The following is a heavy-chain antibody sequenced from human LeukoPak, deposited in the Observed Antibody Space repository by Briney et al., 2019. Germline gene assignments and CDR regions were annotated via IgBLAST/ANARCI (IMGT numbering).Heavy chain of an antibody. CDR1: GGSISSYY. CDR3: AREGTAGTNLNWFDP. CDR2: ISYSGST. V-gene: IGHV4-59*01. Sequence: PSETLSLTCTVSGGSISSYYWSWIRQPPGKGLEWIGYISYSGSTNFNPSLKSRVTVSVDTSKNQFSLKLSSVTAADTAVYYCAREGTAGTNLNWFDPWGQGTLVTVSS. J-gene: IGHJ5*02. D-gene: IGHD1-1*01.